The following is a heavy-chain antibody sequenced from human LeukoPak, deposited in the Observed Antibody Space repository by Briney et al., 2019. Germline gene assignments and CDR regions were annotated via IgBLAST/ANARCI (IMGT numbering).Heavy chain of an antibody. CDR3: ALRKGVVVSDY. V-gene: IGHV1-8*01. CDR2: MNPNSGNT. J-gene: IGHJ4*02. D-gene: IGHD2-2*01. Sequence: ASVKVSCKASGYTFTTYDINWVRQATGQRLEWIGWMNPNSGNTGYAQKFQGRVTMTRNTSISTAYMELSSLRSEDTAVYYCALRKGVVVSDYWGQGTLVTVSS. CDR1: GYTFTTYD.